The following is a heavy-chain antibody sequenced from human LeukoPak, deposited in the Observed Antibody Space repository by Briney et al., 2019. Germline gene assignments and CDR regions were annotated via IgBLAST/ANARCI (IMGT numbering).Heavy chain of an antibody. J-gene: IGHJ5*02. V-gene: IGHV4-59*01. CDR1: VGSLGSDY. CDR2: IHDTGST. Sequence: PSETLSHTCTVSVGSLGSDYCSWIRQPPGKGLEWIGYIHDTGSTKYNPSLKSRVTISVDTSRIHLSLTLTSVTAADTAEYYCARGRSGGDWFDPWGQGTLVTVSS. CDR3: ARGRSGGDWFDP. D-gene: IGHD3-10*01.